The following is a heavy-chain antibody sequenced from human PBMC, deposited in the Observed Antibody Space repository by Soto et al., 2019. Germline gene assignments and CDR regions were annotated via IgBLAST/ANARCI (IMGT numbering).Heavy chain of an antibody. CDR2: IYSGGNT. D-gene: IGHD1-26*01. CDR1: GFTVSNNY. J-gene: IGHJ4*02. CDR3: ESSPSVGY. V-gene: IGHV3-66*01. Sequence: EVQLVESGGGLVQPGGSLRLSCAASGFTVSNNYMSWVRQAPGKGLEGVSGIYSGGNTHYADTVEGRFTISRDNSKNTLYLQMNSLRAEDTAVYFCESSPSVGYWGQGTLVTVSS.